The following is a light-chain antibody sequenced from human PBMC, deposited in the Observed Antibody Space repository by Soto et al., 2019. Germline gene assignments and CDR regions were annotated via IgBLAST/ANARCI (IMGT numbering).Light chain of an antibody. CDR2: TAS. V-gene: IGKV1-9*01. CDR3: QQLNSYPLT. J-gene: IGKJ4*01. Sequence: DIQLTQSPSFLSASVGDRVTITCRASQAIGIYLAWYQRKPGKAPKLLIYTASTLQSGVPSRFSGSGSGTEFTLTISSLQPEDFATYYCQQLNSYPLTFGGGTKVEIK. CDR1: QAIGIY.